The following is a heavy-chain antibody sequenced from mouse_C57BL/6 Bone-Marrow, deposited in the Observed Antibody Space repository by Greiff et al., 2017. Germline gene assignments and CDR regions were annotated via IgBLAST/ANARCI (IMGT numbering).Heavy chain of an antibody. V-gene: IGHV14-4*01. D-gene: IGHD3-2*02. CDR1: GFNIKDDY. CDR2: IDPENGDT. Sequence: EVQLQQSGAELVRPGASVKLSCTASGFNIKDDYMHWVKQRPEQGLEWIGWIDPENGDTEYASKFQGKAAIPADTSSNTAYLQLSSLTSEYTAVCYCTKHPRQLRIAYWGQGTLVTVSA. J-gene: IGHJ3*01. CDR3: TKHPRQLRIAY.